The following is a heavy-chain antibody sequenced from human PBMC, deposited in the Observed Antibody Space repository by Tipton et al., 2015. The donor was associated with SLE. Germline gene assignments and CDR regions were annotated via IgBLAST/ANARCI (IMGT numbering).Heavy chain of an antibody. Sequence: TLSLTCAVYGGSFSGYYWSWIRQPPGKGLEWIGEINHSGSTNYNPSLKSRVTISVDTSKNQFSLKLSSVTAADTAVYYCARAGHHQPCDYWGQGTLVTVSS. CDR1: GGSFSGYY. J-gene: IGHJ4*02. CDR2: INHSGST. V-gene: IGHV4-34*01. CDR3: ARAGHHQPCDY.